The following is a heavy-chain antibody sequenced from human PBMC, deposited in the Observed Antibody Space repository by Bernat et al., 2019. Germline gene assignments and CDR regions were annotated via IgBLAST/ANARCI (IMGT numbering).Heavy chain of an antibody. D-gene: IGHD4-23*01. CDR1: GFTVNSNY. J-gene: IGHJ4*02. CDR3: ARLITVGPWRFDS. CDR2: IYTGGTT. V-gene: IGHV3-53*01. Sequence: EVQLVESGGGLVKPGGSLRLSCAASGFTVNSNYMTWVRQTPGKGLEWVSIIYTGGTTYYADSVKGRFTISRDNSKNTLYLQMNSLRAEDTAVYYCARLITVGPWRFDSWGQGTLVTVSS.